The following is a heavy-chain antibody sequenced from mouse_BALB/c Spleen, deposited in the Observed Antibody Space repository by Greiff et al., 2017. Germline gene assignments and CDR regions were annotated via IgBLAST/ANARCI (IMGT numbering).Heavy chain of an antibody. CDR2: IYWDDDK. D-gene: IGHD2-10*01. CDR3: ARSPDILLHGAMDY. CDR1: GFSLSTSGMG. J-gene: IGHJ4*01. V-gene: IGHV8-12*01. Sequence: QVTLKVSGPGILQPSQTLSLTCSFSGFSLSTSGMGVSWIRQPSGKGLEWLAHIYWDDDKRYNPSLKSRLTISKDTSRNQVFLKITSVDTADTATYYCARSPDILLHGAMDYWGQGTSVTVSS.